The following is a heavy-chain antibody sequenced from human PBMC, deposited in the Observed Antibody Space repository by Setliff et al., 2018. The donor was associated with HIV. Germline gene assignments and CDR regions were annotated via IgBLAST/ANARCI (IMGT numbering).Heavy chain of an antibody. V-gene: IGHV4-61*09. D-gene: IGHD3-22*01. CDR2: FYTSGST. CDR3: ARILLYDSNNFLREEGFGP. CDR1: GGSISSGSNY. J-gene: IGHJ5*02. Sequence: PSETLSLTCTVSGGSISSGSNYWSWIRQPAGKGLEWIGHFYTSGSTNYNPSLKSRVTISVDTSRNQFYLKLSSVTAADTAVYYCARILLYDSNNFLREEGFGPWGQGTLVAVSS.